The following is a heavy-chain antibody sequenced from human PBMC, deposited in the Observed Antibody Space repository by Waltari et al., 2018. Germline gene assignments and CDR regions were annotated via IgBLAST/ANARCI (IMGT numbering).Heavy chain of an antibody. CDR3: ARLTGVAGPWN. CDR2: IYNDESD. J-gene: IGHJ4*02. D-gene: IGHD6-19*01. V-gene: IGHV4-38-2*01. Sequence: QVQLQESGPGLVKPSETLSLTCDVSGYSIRSGFYWGWVRQSPGKGLEWIGSIYNDESDYYNPSLKSRVAISIDTSKNQFSLKLHSVTAADTAIYYCARLTGVAGPWNWGQGTLVTVSS. CDR1: GYSIRSGFY.